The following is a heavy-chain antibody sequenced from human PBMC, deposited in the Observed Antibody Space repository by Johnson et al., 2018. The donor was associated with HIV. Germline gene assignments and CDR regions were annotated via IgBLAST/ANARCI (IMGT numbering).Heavy chain of an antibody. CDR3: ARVMQADAFDI. CDR2: ISGSGGST. V-gene: IGHV3-23*04. CDR1: GFTFTYYA. J-gene: IGHJ3*02. Sequence: VQLVESGGGVVQPGRSLRLSCVASGFTFTYYAMSWVRQAPGKGLEWVSGISGSGGSTYYADSVKGRFTISRDNSKNTLYLQMNSLRAEDTAVYYCARVMQADAFDIWGQGTMVTVSS. D-gene: IGHD2-8*01.